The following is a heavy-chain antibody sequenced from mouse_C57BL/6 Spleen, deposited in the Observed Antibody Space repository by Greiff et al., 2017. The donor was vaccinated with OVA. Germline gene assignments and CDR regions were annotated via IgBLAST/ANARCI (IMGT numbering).Heavy chain of an antibody. Sequence: EVQLQQSGGGLVKPGGSLKLSCAASGFTFSDYGMHWVRQAPEKGLEWVAYISSGSSTIYYADTVKGRFTISRDNAKNTLFLQMTSLRSEDTAMYYCARSYYYGSSYAMDDWGQGTSVTVSS. D-gene: IGHD1-1*01. CDR3: ARSYYYGSSYAMDD. CDR1: GFTFSDYG. CDR2: ISSGSSTI. J-gene: IGHJ4*01. V-gene: IGHV5-17*01.